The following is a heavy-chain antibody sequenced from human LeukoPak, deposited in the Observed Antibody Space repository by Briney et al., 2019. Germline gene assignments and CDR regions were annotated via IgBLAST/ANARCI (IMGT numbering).Heavy chain of an antibody. D-gene: IGHD5-18*01. CDR3: ARMPGYSYYYMDV. CDR2: IYYTGST. CDR1: GVSISTSNSY. J-gene: IGHJ6*03. V-gene: IGHV4-39*07. Sequence: SETLSLTCTVSGVSISTSNSYWGWIRQPPGKGLEWIGSIYYTGSTYYNPSLKSRVTISVDTSKNQFSLKLSSVTAADTAVYYCARMPGYSYYYMDVWGKRTTVTVSS.